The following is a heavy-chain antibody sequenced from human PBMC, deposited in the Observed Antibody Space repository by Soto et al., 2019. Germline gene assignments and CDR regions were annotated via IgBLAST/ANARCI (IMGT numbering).Heavy chain of an antibody. Sequence: GGSLRLSCSASGFTFSSHAMHWVRQAPGKGLEYVSAISSNGGSTYYADSVKGRFTISRDNSKNTLYLQMNSLRAEDTAVYYCVKGKEALYYYVMDVWGQGTTVTVSS. CDR2: ISSNGGST. CDR1: GFTFSSHA. CDR3: VKGKEALYYYVMDV. J-gene: IGHJ6*02. V-gene: IGHV3-64D*08.